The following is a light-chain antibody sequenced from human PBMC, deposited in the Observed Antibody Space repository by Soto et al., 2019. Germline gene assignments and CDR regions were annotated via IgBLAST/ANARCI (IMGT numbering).Light chain of an antibody. Sequence: GDRVTITCRASQSISSWLAWYQQKPGKAPKLLIYDASSLESGVPSRFSGSGSGTEFTLTISSLQPDDFATYYCQQYNSYSGTFGQGTKVDIK. CDR1: QSISSW. V-gene: IGKV1-5*01. CDR3: QQYNSYSGT. CDR2: DAS. J-gene: IGKJ1*01.